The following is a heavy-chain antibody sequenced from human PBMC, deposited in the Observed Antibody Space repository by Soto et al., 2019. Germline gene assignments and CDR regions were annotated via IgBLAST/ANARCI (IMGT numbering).Heavy chain of an antibody. CDR2: IHLSGRV. V-gene: IGHV4-34*01. J-gene: IGHJ5*02. CDR3: SRTPTRGASAWLDP. CDR1: GGSFSDYY. D-gene: IGHD1-26*01. Sequence: QVQLQQWGTGLLKPSETLSLTCAIYGGSFSDYYWHWIRQAPGKGLEWIGEIHLSGRVNFTPSLKSRTSLSMDTSRNQFFLTVRSVTAADTAVYFCSRTPTRGASAWLDPWGRGHLVTVSS.